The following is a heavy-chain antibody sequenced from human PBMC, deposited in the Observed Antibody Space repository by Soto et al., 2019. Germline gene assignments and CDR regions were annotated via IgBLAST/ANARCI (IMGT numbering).Heavy chain of an antibody. CDR2: ISSNGGST. Sequence: GGSLRLSCAASGFTFSSYAMHWVRQAPGKGLEYVSAISSNGGSTYYANSVKGRFTISRDNSKNTLYLQMGSLRAEDMAVYYCSRETMLYSSGWFDYWGQGTLVTVSS. CDR3: SRETMLYSSGWFDY. CDR1: GFTFSSYA. D-gene: IGHD6-19*01. V-gene: IGHV3-64*01. J-gene: IGHJ5*01.